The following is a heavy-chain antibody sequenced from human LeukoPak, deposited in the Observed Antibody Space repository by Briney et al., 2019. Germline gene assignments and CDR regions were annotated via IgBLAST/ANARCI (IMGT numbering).Heavy chain of an antibody. J-gene: IGHJ4*02. CDR2: IYYTGST. CDR3: ARESYYYDSSGHPSDY. CDR1: GASISDYY. Sequence: SETLSLTCTVSGASISDYYWSWIRQPPGKGLEWVGYIYYTGSTNYNPSLKSRVTISVDTSKKQFSLKLSSVTAADTAVYYCARESYYYDSSGHPSDYWGQGTLVTVSS. D-gene: IGHD3-22*01. V-gene: IGHV4-59*12.